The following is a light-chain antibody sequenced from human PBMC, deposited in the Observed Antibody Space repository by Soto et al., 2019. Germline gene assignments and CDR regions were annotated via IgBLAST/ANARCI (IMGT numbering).Light chain of an antibody. Sequence: EILMTQSPSTLSVSPGERATLSCRASQSVSSKLAWYQQKPGQAPRLLIYGASTRATGIPARFSGSGSGTEFTLTISSLQSEDFAVYYCQQYNNWHPLTFGGGTKVDIK. CDR2: GAS. V-gene: IGKV3-15*01. CDR3: QQYNNWHPLT. CDR1: QSVSSK. J-gene: IGKJ4*01.